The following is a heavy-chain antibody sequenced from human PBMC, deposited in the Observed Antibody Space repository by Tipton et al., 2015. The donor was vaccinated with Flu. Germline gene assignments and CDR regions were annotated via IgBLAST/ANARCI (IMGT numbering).Heavy chain of an antibody. Sequence: VQLVQSGAEVKKPGASVKVSCKASGYTFTGYYMHWVRQAPGQGLEWVGRIKSKTDGGTTDYAAPVKGRFTISRDDSKNTLYLQMNSLKTEDTAVYYCTTLWFGELTYYYYYMDVWGKGTTVTVSS. CDR1: GYTFTGYY. J-gene: IGHJ6*03. D-gene: IGHD3-10*01. V-gene: IGHV3-15*01. CDR3: TTLWFGELTYYYYYMDV. CDR2: IKSKTDGGTT.